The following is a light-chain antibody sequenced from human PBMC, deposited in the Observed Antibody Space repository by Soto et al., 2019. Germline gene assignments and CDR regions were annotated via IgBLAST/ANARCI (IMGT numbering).Light chain of an antibody. CDR2: LGS. CDR1: QSLLHSNGYNY. J-gene: IGKJ4*01. Sequence: IAMTQSPLSLPVTPGGPSSISCRSSQSLLHSNGYNYLDWYLQKPGQSPQLLIYLGSNRSSGVPDRFSGSGSGTDFTLKISRVEAEDVGVYYCMQALQTPLTFGGGTKVDIK. CDR3: MQALQTPLT. V-gene: IGKV2-28*01.